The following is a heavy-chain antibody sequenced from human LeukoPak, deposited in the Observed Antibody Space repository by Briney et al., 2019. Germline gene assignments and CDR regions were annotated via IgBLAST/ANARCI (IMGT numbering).Heavy chain of an antibody. Sequence: GGSLRLSCAASGFTFDDYAMHWVRQAPGKGLEWVSGISWNSGSIGYADSVKGRFTISRDSAKNSLYLQMNSLRAEDTALYYCAKDISVGGYYGSGSYLFDYWGQGTLVTVSS. J-gene: IGHJ4*02. V-gene: IGHV3-9*01. CDR1: GFTFDDYA. CDR3: AKDISVGGYYGSGSYLFDY. CDR2: ISWNSGSI. D-gene: IGHD3-10*01.